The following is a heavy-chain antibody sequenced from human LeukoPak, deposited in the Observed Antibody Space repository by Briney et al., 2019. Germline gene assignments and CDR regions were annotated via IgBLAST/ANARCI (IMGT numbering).Heavy chain of an antibody. CDR3: ASGGYSYGFVY. V-gene: IGHV4-59*12. Sequence: SETLSLTCTVSGGSISRYCWSWIRQPPGKGLEWIGYIYHNGNTYYSPSRKSRVTISVDRSKNQLSLKLSSVTAADTAMYYCASGGYSYGFVYWGQGTLVTVSS. CDR1: GGSISRYC. D-gene: IGHD5-18*01. J-gene: IGHJ4*02. CDR2: IYHNGNT.